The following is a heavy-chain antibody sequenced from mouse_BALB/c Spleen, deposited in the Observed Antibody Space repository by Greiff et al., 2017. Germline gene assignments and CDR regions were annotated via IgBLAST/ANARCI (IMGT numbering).Heavy chain of an antibody. CDR1: GYTFTSYY. D-gene: IGHD2-3*01. Sequence: QVQLKESGPELVKPGASVRISCKASGYTFTSYYIHWVKQRPGQGLEWIGWIYPGNVNTKYNEKFKGKATLTADKSSSTAYMQLSSLTSEDSAVYFCAREMVTTRAMDYWGQGTSVTVSS. J-gene: IGHJ4*01. CDR2: IYPGNVNT. CDR3: AREMVTTRAMDY. V-gene: IGHV1S56*01.